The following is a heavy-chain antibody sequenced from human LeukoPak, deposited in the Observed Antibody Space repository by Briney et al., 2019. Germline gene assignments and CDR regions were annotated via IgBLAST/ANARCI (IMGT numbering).Heavy chain of an antibody. D-gene: IGHD2-15*01. CDR1: GYTLTELS. CDR2: FDPEDGET. J-gene: IGHJ4*02. CDR3: ARTDCSGGSCYRIRPVRRDDY. Sequence: ASVKVSCKVSGYTLTELSMHWVRQAPGKGLEWMGGFDPEDGETIYAQKFQGRVTMTEDTSTDTAYMELSSLRSEDTAVYYCARTDCSGGSCYRIRPVRRDDYWGQGTLVTVSS. V-gene: IGHV1-24*01.